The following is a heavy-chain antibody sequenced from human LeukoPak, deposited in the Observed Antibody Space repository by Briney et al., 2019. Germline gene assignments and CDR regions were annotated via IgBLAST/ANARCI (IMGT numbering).Heavy chain of an antibody. Sequence: SETLSLTCSVSGASITTYSWNWLRQSPGKGLEWIGYFSLGETTSYTSSLKSRVTISVDTSKNQFSLKLSSVTAADTAVYYCASHASGTPGAFDIWGQGTMVTVSS. J-gene: IGHJ3*02. CDR1: GASITTYS. D-gene: IGHD3-10*01. CDR2: FSLGETT. V-gene: IGHV4-59*01. CDR3: ASHASGTPGAFDI.